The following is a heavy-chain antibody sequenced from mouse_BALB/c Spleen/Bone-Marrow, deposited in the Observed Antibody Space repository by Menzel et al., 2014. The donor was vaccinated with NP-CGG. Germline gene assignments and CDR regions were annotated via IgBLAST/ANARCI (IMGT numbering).Heavy chain of an antibody. Sequence: VQLQQSGAELVRPGTSVKVSCKASGYAFTNYLIEWVKQRPGQGLEWIGVLNPGSGGTNYNEKFKGKATLTADKSSSSAYMQLSSLTSDGSAVYFCARRIYYAMGYWGQGTTLTVSS. CDR3: ARRIYYAMGY. V-gene: IGHV1-54*01. CDR2: LNPGSGGT. CDR1: GYAFTNYL. J-gene: IGHJ2*01. D-gene: IGHD2-1*01.